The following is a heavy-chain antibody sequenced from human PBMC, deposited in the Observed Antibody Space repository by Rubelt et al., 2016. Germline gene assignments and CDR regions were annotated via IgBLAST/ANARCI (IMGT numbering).Heavy chain of an antibody. D-gene: IGHD3-10*01. CDR2: INHSGST. CDR3: ATAPRGKAYFDF. V-gene: IGHV4-34*01. J-gene: IGHJ2*01. CDR1: GGSFRDYY. Sequence: QVQLQQWGAGLLKPSETLSLSCAVYGGSFRDYYWSWIRQSPGKGLEWIGEINHSGSTNVNPSLKSRVTISVDTSKSQFSLKLSAVTAADTAVYYCATAPRGKAYFDFWARGTLVTVSS.